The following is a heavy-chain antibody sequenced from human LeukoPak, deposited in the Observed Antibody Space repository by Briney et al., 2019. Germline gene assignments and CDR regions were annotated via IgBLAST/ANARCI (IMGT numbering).Heavy chain of an antibody. V-gene: IGHV1-18*04. Sequence: GASVKVSCKASGYTFTTYYMHWVRQAPGQGLEWMGWISAYNGNTNYAQKLQGRVTMTTDTSTSTAYMELRSLRSDDTAVYYCARGYCSSTSCSPIDYWGQGTLVTVSS. D-gene: IGHD2-2*01. CDR3: ARGYCSSTSCSPIDY. CDR1: GYTFTTYY. CDR2: ISAYNGNT. J-gene: IGHJ4*02.